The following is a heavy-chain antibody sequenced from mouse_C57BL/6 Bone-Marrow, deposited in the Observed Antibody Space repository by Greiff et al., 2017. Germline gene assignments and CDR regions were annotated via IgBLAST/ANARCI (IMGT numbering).Heavy chain of an antibody. V-gene: IGHV1-7*01. D-gene: IGHD1-1*01. J-gene: IGHJ2*01. Sequence: QVHVKQSGAELAKPGASVKLSCKASGYTFTSYWMHWVKQRPGQGLEWIGYINPSSGYTKYNQKFKDKATLTADKSSSTAYMQLSSLTYEDSAVYYCARTPHYYGSSPYYFDYWGQGTTLTVSS. CDR2: INPSSGYT. CDR1: GYTFTSYW. CDR3: ARTPHYYGSSPYYFDY.